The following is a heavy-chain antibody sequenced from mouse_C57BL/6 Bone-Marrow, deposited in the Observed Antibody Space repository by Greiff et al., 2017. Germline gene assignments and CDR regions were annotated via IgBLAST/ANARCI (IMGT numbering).Heavy chain of an antibody. Sequence: VQLKQSGAELVKPGASVKLSCTASGYNIKDYYMHWVKQRTEQGLEWIGRIDPEDGETKYAPKFQGKATMTVETSSNPAYLQLSSLTSEDTAVYYCVLYYSNYDYAMDYWGQGTSVTVSS. CDR2: IDPEDGET. V-gene: IGHV14-2*01. CDR3: VLYYSNYDYAMDY. D-gene: IGHD2-5*01. CDR1: GYNIKDYY. J-gene: IGHJ4*01.